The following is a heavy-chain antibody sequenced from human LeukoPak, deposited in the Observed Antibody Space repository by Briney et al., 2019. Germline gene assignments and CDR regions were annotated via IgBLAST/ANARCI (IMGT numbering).Heavy chain of an antibody. V-gene: IGHV3-21*01. D-gene: IGHD2-21*02. CDR3: ARVKSCGGDCYYFDF. CDR1: GFTFSSYS. Sequence: GGSLRLSCAASGFTFSSYSMNWVRQAPGKGLEWVSSISSSSSYIYYADSVKGRFTISRDNAKNSLYLQMNSLRAEDTAVYYCARVKSCGGDCYYFDFWGQGTLVIVSS. CDR2: ISSSSSYI. J-gene: IGHJ4*02.